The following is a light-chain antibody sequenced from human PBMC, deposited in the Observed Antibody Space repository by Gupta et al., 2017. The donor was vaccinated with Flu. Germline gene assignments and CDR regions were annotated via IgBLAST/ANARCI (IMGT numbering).Light chain of an antibody. Sequence: INTTRTTSAVGGYSVFYWCHKHPDPAPNLVIYMVSGRPSAVPDRFSGSKSATTATVTLTWLQAEDGADYYYYSQAGNNNLWVFGGGTKLTVL. J-gene: IGLJ3*02. V-gene: IGLV2-8*01. CDR2: MVS. CDR1: TSAVGGYSV. CDR3: YSQAGNNNLWV.